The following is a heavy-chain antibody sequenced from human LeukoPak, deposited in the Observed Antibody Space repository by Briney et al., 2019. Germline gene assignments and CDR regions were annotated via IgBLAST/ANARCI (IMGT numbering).Heavy chain of an antibody. J-gene: IGHJ4*02. CDR1: GYTFTYRY. CDR3: ARSEALNGHFDY. Sequence: SVKVSCNASGYTFTYRYLHWVRQAPGQALEWMGWITPFNGNTNYAQKFQDRVTITRDRSMSTAYMELSSLRSEDTAMYYCARSEALNGHFDYWGQGTLVTVSS. CDR2: ITPFNGNT. V-gene: IGHV1-45*02.